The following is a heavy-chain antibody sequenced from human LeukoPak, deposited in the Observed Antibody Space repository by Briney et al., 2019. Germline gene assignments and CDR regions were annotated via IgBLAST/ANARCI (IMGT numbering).Heavy chain of an antibody. CDR1: GGSFSGYY. V-gene: IGHV4-34*01. D-gene: IGHD3-9*01. J-gene: IGHJ4*02. CDR2: IYYSGST. CDR3: ARDRDVLVTESHYFDY. Sequence: SETLSLTCAVYGGSFSGYYRSWIRQPPGKGLEWIGSIYYSGSTYYNPSLKSRVTISVDTSKNQFSLKLSSVTAADTAVYYCARDRDVLVTESHYFDYWGQGTLVTVSS.